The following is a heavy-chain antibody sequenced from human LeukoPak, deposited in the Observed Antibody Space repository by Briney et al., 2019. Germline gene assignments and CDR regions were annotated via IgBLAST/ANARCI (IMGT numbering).Heavy chain of an antibody. CDR1: GGSVSSGSYY. Sequence: PSETLSLTCTVSGGSVSSGSYYWSWIWQPPGKGLEWIGNIYYSGSTNYNPSLKSRVTISVDTSKNQFSLKLSSVTAADTAVYYCASDYYGSGSYQGYWGQGTLVTVSS. J-gene: IGHJ4*02. V-gene: IGHV4-61*01. CDR3: ASDYYGSGSYQGY. CDR2: IYYSGST. D-gene: IGHD3-10*01.